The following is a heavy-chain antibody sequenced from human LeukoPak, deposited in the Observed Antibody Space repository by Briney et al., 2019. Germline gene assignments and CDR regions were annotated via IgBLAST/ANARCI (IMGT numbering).Heavy chain of an antibody. CDR1: GFTFSSYW. D-gene: IGHD6-13*01. CDR3: ARGAYQQPLDY. V-gene: IGHV3-7*01. CDR2: IKQDGSEK. Sequence: PGGSLRLSCAASGFTFSSYWMSWVRQAPGKGLEWVANIKQDGSEKYYVDSVKGRFTISGDNAKNSLYLQMNSLRAEDTAVYYCARGAYQQPLDYWGQGTLVTVSS. J-gene: IGHJ4*02.